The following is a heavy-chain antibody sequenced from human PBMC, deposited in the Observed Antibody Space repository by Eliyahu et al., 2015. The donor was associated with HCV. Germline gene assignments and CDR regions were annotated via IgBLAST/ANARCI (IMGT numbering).Heavy chain of an antibody. Sequence: EVQLVESGGGXVQPGGSLRLXCAASGFTFSSYWMXWVRQAPGKGLXWVSRINTDASDITYADSVKGRFTISRDNAENTLYLQMNTLRAEDTAVYYCARGDGGSSGHWGRGTLVTVSS. V-gene: IGHV3-74*01. CDR1: GFTFSSYW. CDR3: ARGDGGSSGH. CDR2: INTDASDI. J-gene: IGHJ4*02. D-gene: IGHD5-18*01.